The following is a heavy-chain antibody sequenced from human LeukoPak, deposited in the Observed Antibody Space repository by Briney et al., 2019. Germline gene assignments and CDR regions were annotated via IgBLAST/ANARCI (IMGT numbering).Heavy chain of an antibody. CDR1: GFTVSSNY. V-gene: IGHV3-53*01. D-gene: IGHD6-19*01. Sequence: GGSLRLSCAASGFTVSSNYMSWVRQAPGKGLEWVSVIYSGGSTYYADSVKGRFTISRDIANNSLYLQMNSLRAEDTAVYYCARDRHTSGFDYWGQGTLVTVSS. CDR3: ARDRHTSGFDY. CDR2: IYSGGST. J-gene: IGHJ4*02.